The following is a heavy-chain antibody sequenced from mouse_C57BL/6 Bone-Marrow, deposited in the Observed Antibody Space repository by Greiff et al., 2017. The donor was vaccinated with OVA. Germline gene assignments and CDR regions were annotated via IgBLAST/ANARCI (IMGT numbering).Heavy chain of an antibody. CDR2: FYPGSGSP. CDR3: ARSPLYYGSSYYFDY. J-gene: IGHJ2*01. Sequence: QVQLKESGAELVKPGASVKMSCKASGYTFTSSWITGVKQRHGQGLEWMGDFYPGSGSPNYNEKFKSKAPLTGDTSSSTAYMQLSSLTSEDSAVYYGARSPLYYGSSYYFDYWGQGTTLTVSS. D-gene: IGHD1-1*01. V-gene: IGHV1-55*01. CDR1: GYTFTSSW.